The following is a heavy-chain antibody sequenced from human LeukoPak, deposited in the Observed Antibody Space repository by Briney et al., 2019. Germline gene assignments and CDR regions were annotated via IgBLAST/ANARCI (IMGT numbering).Heavy chain of an antibody. CDR3: ARHSSVLPFDY. CDR2: IYYSGST. Sequence: SETLSLTCTVSGGSLSTSSYYWGWIRQPPGKGLEWIGSIYYSGSTYYNPSLKSRVTISVDTSKNQFSLKLSSVTAADTAVYYCARHSSVLPFDYWGQGTLVGVSS. V-gene: IGHV4-39*01. CDR1: GGSLSTSSYY. D-gene: IGHD3-10*01. J-gene: IGHJ4*02.